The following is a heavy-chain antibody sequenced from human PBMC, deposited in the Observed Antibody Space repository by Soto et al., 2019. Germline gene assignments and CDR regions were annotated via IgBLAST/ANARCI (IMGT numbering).Heavy chain of an antibody. V-gene: IGHV3-33*01. D-gene: IGHD2-15*01. Sequence: QAQLVESGGGVVQPGRSLRLSCAASGFTFSTYVMHWVRQAPGKGLEWVADIWYDGTNKHYADSVKGRFTISRDNSKNTLYLKMNSLRAEDTAVYYCARGGYCIGSTCSVFDYWGQGTLVTVSS. CDR2: IWYDGTNK. CDR3: ARGGYCIGSTCSVFDY. J-gene: IGHJ4*02. CDR1: GFTFSTYV.